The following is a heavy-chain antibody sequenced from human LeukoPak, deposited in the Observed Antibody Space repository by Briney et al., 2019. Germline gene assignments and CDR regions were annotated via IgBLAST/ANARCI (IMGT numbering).Heavy chain of an antibody. V-gene: IGHV3-74*01. CDR1: GFTFSSYW. CDR3: ARAGYDFWSGSQRNWFDP. Sequence: PGGSLRLSCAASGFTFSSYWMHWVRQAPGKGLVWVSRIKTDGSRTSYADSVRGRFTISRDNAKNTLYLQMNSLRAEDTAVYYCARAGYDFWSGSQRNWFDPWGQGTLVTVSS. J-gene: IGHJ5*02. D-gene: IGHD3-3*01. CDR2: IKTDGSRT.